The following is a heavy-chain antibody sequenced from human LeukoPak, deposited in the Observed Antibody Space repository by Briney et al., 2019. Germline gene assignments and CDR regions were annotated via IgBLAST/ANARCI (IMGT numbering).Heavy chain of an antibody. CDR1: GFTFSSYA. CDR3: AKHPPYYDFWSGYYPSQDY. V-gene: IGHV3-23*01. CDR2: ISGSGGST. D-gene: IGHD3-3*01. Sequence: GGSLRLSCAASGFTFSSYAMSWVRQALGKGLEWVSAISGSGGSTYYADSVKGRFTISRDNSKNTLYLQMNSLRAEDTAVYYCAKHPPYYDFWSGYYPSQDYWGQGTLVTVSS. J-gene: IGHJ4*02.